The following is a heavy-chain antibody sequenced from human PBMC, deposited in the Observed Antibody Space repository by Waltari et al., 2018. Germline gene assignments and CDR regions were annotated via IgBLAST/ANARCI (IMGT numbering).Heavy chain of an antibody. J-gene: IGHJ4*02. V-gene: IGHV3-7*01. D-gene: IGHD2-2*01. CDR1: GGSFSGYY. CDR3: ARDRGYQQFDF. CDR2: INVDGSHE. Sequence: VQLQQWGAGLLKPSETLSLTCAVYGGSFSGYYWSWIRQPPGRGLERVSNINVDGSHEYYLDSVKGRFTISRDNAKNSLYLNLNSLRVEDSAVYYCARDRGYQQFDFWGQGTLVTVSS.